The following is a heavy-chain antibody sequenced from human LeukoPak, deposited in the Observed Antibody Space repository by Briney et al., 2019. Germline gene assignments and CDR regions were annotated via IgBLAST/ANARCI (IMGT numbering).Heavy chain of an antibody. CDR1: GGTFISYA. CDR3: ARGPEYSGTIDY. J-gene: IGHJ4*02. Sequence: ASVKVSCKASGGTFISYAISWVRQAPGQGLEWMGGIIPIFGTANYAQKFQGRVTITADESTSTAYMELSSLRSEDTAVSYCARGPEYSGTIDYWGQGTLVTVSS. D-gene: IGHD2-2*01. V-gene: IGHV1-69*13. CDR2: IIPIFGTA.